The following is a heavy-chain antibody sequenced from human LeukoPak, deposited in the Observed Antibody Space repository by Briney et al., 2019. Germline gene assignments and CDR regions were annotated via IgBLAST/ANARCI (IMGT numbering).Heavy chain of an antibody. J-gene: IGHJ6*03. CDR3: AXATGTPEXYHXXYXDV. V-gene: IGHV3-7*01. Sequence: GGSLRLSCAASGFTFSSYWMSWVRQAPGKGLEWVANIKQDGSEKYYVDSVKGRFTISRDNAKNSLYLQMNSLRAEDTAVYYFAXATGTPEXYHXXYXDVWGKXXXVXXSS. CDR1: GFTFSSYW. CDR2: IKQDGSEK. D-gene: IGHD1-1*01.